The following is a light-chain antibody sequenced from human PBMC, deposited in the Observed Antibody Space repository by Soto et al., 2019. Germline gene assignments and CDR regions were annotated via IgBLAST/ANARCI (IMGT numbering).Light chain of an antibody. CDR2: KAS. CDR1: QTISSW. J-gene: IGKJ1*01. CDR3: QHYSSYSEA. V-gene: IGKV1-5*03. Sequence: DIQMTQSPSTLSVSVGDRVTSTCRASQTISSWLAWYQQKPGKAPKLLIYKASTLKSGVPARFSGSGSGTEFTLTISSLQPDDFATYYCQHYSSYSEAFGQGTKVDIK.